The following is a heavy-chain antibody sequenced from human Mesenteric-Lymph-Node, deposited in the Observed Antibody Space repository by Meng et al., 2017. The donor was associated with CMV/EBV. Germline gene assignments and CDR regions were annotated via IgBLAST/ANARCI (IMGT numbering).Heavy chain of an antibody. CDR2: INPNGGGT. D-gene: IGHD5-12*01. Sequence: SCTASGYTFTGYYMHWVRQAPGQGLEWMGRINPNGGGTNYAQKFQGRVTMTRDTSISTAYMELSRLRSDDTAVYYCARGGYDYPFDYWGQGTLVTVSS. V-gene: IGHV1-2*06. J-gene: IGHJ4*02. CDR3: ARGGYDYPFDY. CDR1: GYTFTGYY.